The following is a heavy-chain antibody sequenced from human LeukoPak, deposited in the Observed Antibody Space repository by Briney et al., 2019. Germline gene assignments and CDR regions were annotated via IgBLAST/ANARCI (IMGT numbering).Heavy chain of an antibody. Sequence: ASVKVSCKASGYTFTSYGISWVRQAPGQGLEWMGWISAYNGNTNYAQKLQGRVTMTTDTSTSTACMGLRSLRSDDTAVYYCARGRGYGNGGRYFDYWGQGTLVTVSS. CDR3: ARGRGYGNGGRYFDY. CDR2: ISAYNGNT. D-gene: IGHD5-12*01. V-gene: IGHV1-18*01. J-gene: IGHJ4*02. CDR1: GYTFTSYG.